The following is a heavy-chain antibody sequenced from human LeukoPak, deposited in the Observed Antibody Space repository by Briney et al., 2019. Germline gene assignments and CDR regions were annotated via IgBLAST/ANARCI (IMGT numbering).Heavy chain of an antibody. CDR1: GGSISSYY. D-gene: IGHD3-16*01. CDR2: IYTSGST. CDR3: AREEEISASNDAFDI. V-gene: IGHV4-4*08. Sequence: SETLSLTCTVSGGSISSYYWNWIRQPPGKGLEWIGRIYTSGSTNYNPSLKSRVTISVDTSKNQFSLKLSSVTAADTAVYYCAREEEISASNDAFDIWGQGTMVTVSS. J-gene: IGHJ3*02.